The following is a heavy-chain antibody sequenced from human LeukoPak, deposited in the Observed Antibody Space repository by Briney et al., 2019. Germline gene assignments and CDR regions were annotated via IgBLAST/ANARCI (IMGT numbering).Heavy chain of an antibody. J-gene: IGHJ3*02. V-gene: IGHV4-34*01. CDR1: GGSFSGYY. D-gene: IGHD6-13*01. CDR3: ARANGPLDGLPDSSSWYPHAFDI. Sequence: SETPCLTCAVYGGSFSGYYSSWVRHPPRKGLGRSWEIYHSGSTNYIPSLKSRVTISVDTHKNQFSLKLRPVTAADTAVYYCARANGPLDGLPDSSSWYPHAFDIWGEGTMVTVSS. CDR2: IYHSGST.